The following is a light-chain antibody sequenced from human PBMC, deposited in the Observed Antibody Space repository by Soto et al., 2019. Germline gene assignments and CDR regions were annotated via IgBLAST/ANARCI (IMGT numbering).Light chain of an antibody. CDR2: GAS. CDR3: QQYGSAPFP. Sequence: EIVLTQSPRTLSLSPGERATLSCRASQSVGSSDLAWYQQRPGQTPRLLIYGASSRATGIPDRFSGSGSGTDFTLTISRLEPADFAVYHCQQYGSAPFPFGQGTRLVIK. V-gene: IGKV3-20*01. CDR1: QSVGSSD. J-gene: IGKJ2*01.